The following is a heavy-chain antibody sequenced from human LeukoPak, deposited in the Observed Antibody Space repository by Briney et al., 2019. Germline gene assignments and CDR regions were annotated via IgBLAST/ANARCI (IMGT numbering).Heavy chain of an antibody. Sequence: PSETLSLTCTVSGGSISSYYWGWIRQPPGKGLEWIGSIYYSGSTYYNPSLKSRVTISVDTSKNQFSLKLSSVTAADTAVYYCARAPRIVGVIIGGWLDPWGQGTLVTVSS. CDR2: IYYSGST. J-gene: IGHJ5*02. CDR1: GGSISSYY. V-gene: IGHV4-39*07. D-gene: IGHD1-26*01. CDR3: ARAPRIVGVIIGGWLDP.